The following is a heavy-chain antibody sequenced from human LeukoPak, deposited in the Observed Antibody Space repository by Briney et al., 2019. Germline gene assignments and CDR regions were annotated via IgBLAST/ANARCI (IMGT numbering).Heavy chain of an antibody. Sequence: GASVKVSCKASGGTFSSYAISWVRQAPGQGLEWMGWISAYNGNTNYAQKLQGRVTMTTDTSTSTAYMELRSLRSDDTAVYYCARDYYDSCDYWGQGTLVTVSS. V-gene: IGHV1-18*01. CDR1: GGTFSSYA. J-gene: IGHJ4*02. CDR3: ARDYYDSCDY. D-gene: IGHD3-22*01. CDR2: ISAYNGNT.